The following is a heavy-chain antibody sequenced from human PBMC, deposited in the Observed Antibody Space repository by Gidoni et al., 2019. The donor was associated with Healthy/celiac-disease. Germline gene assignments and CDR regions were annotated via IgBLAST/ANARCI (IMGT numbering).Heavy chain of an antibody. V-gene: IGHV4-39*01. Sequence: QLQLQESGPGLVKPSETLSLTCTVSGGSISSSSYYWGWIRQPPGKGLEWIGSIYYSVITYYNPSLKSRVTISVDTSKNQFSLKLSSVTAADTAVYYCARHGPRRQQLVFGGFFDYWGQGTLVTVSS. D-gene: IGHD6-13*01. J-gene: IGHJ4*02. CDR1: GGSISSSSYY. CDR2: IYYSVIT. CDR3: ARHGPRRQQLVFGGFFDY.